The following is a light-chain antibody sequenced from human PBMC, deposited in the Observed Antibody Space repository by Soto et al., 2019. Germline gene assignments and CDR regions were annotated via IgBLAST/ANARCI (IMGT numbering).Light chain of an antibody. CDR1: QSVSSSY. J-gene: IGKJ1*01. V-gene: IGKV3-20*01. Sequence: ENVLTQSPGTLSLSPGGRATLSCRASQSVSSSYLTWYQQKPGQTPRLLIYGASSRATGVPDRFSGSGSGTDFTLTISRLEPEDFAVYYCQQYGSSPWTFGQETKVEIK. CDR3: QQYGSSPWT. CDR2: GAS.